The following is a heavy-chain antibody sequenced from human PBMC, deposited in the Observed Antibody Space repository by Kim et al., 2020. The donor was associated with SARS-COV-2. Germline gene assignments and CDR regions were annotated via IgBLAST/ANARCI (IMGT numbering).Heavy chain of an antibody. CDR3: TPGGRPVGTTDFDH. V-gene: IGHV3-15*01. J-gene: IGHJ4*02. CDR1: GLTFTNAW. Sequence: GGSLRLSCAASGLTFTNAWMAWVRQAPGKGLEWVGRIKSKTDGGTTDYAEPVKGRFTIARDDSKSTLSLQMNSLKTEDTALYYCTPGGRPVGTTDFDHWGQGTLVPVAA. CDR2: IKSKTDGGTT. D-gene: IGHD1-26*01.